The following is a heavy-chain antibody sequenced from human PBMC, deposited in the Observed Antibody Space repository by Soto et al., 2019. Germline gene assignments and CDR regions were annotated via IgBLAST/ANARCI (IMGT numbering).Heavy chain of an antibody. CDR2: ISYDGSNK. J-gene: IGHJ4*02. D-gene: IGHD7-27*01. CDR3: FWGQYYFDY. V-gene: IGHV3-30*03. Sequence: QVQLVESGGGVVQPGRSLRLSCAASGFPFSSYGMHWVREAPGTGLEWVAVISYDGSNKSYADSVKGRFTISRDNSASTLYLQMNSLIPEHTALYYCFWGQYYFDYRGQGTLVTVSP. CDR1: GFPFSSYG.